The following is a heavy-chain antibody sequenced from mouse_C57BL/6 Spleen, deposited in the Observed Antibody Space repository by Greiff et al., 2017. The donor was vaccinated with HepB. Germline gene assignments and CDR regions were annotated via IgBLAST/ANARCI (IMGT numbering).Heavy chain of an antibody. CDR1: GFNIKDDN. V-gene: IGHV14-4*01. J-gene: IGHJ3*01. Sequence: EVQLQQSGAELVRPGASVKLSCTASGFNIKDDNMHWVKQRPEQGLEWIGWIDPENGDTEYDSKFQGKATITADTSSNTAYLQLSSLTSEDTAVYDCLQGVTTAPFAYWGQGTLVTVSA. D-gene: IGHD1-2*01. CDR2: IDPENGDT. CDR3: LQGVTTAPFAY.